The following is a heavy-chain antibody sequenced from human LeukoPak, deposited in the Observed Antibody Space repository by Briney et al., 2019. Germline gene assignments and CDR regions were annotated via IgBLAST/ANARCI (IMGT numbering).Heavy chain of an antibody. CDR3: ARENIVVVTAIRDAFDI. D-gene: IGHD2-21*02. CDR2: ISSSGDYT. Sequence: GGSLRLSCAASGFTFSDYYMSWMRQAPGKGLEWVSYISSSGDYTNYADSVKGRFTISRDNAKNSLYLQMNSLRDEDTAVYYCARENIVVVTAIRDAFDIWGQGTMVTVSS. CDR1: GFTFSDYY. V-gene: IGHV3-11*06. J-gene: IGHJ3*02.